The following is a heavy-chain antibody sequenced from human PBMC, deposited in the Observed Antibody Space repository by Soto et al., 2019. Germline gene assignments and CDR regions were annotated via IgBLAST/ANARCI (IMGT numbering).Heavy chain of an antibody. D-gene: IGHD3-10*01. CDR1: GFTFSYFA. Sequence: PGGSLRLSCAASGFTFSYFAMHWVRQAPGKGLEWVAVISYDGSNKYYADSVKGRFTISRDNSKNTLYLQMNSLRAEDTAVYYCARTYYYGSGPARPSDYYYYYGMDVWGQGTTVTVSS. CDR2: ISYDGSNK. J-gene: IGHJ6*02. V-gene: IGHV3-30-3*01. CDR3: ARTYYYGSGPARPSDYYYYYGMDV.